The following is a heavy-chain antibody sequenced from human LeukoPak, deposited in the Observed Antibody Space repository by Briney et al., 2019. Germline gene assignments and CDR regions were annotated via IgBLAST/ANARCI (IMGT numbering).Heavy chain of an antibody. D-gene: IGHD3-3*01. CDR3: VKDQGECPGSRCYLRFLEY. J-gene: IGHJ4*02. CDR1: GFNFSIYG. CDR2: VRYDQSAT. Sequence: PGGSLRLSCAASGFNFSIYGMHWVRQAPGKGLEWVTFVRYDQSATVYADSVQGRFAISRDNSKNTVYLQMNSLRVEDTAVYFCVKDQGECPGSRCYLRFLEYWGQGTLVIVSS. V-gene: IGHV3-30*02.